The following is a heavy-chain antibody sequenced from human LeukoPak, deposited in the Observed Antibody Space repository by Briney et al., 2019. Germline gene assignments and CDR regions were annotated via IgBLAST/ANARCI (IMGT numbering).Heavy chain of an antibody. Sequence: GGSLRLSCTASGLTFSTSGFNWVRQAPGTGLEWVASIGPTGSDRYHADSIKGRFTISRDNANNFLHLQMNSLRAEDTAVYYCATETNGSHYDYWGQGTLLTVCS. CDR3: ATETNGSHYDY. CDR1: GLTFSTSG. V-gene: IGHV3-21*06. CDR2: IGPTGSDR. J-gene: IGHJ4*02. D-gene: IGHD1-14*01.